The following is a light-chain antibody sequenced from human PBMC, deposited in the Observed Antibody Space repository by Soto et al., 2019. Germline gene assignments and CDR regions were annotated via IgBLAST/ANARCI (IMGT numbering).Light chain of an antibody. Sequence: AIRMTQSPSSFSASTGDRVTITCRASQGISSYLAWYQQKPGKAPKLLIYAASTLQSGVPSRFSGSVSGTDFTLTISCLQSEDFATYYCQQYYSYPPTFGPGTKVDI. V-gene: IGKV1-8*01. CDR3: QQYYSYPPT. CDR2: AAS. CDR1: QGISSY. J-gene: IGKJ3*01.